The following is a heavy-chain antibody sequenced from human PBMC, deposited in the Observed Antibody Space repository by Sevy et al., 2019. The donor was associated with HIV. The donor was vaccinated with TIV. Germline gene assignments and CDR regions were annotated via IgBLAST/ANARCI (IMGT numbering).Heavy chain of an antibody. CDR3: ARDLEFYDNGDYGPAFMPDY. CDR1: GFTFSSYG. CDR2: IWFDGSNT. Sequence: GGSLRLSCAASGFTFSSYGMHWVRQAPGKGLEWVALIWFDGSNTYYADSVKGRFTISRDIAKNTLHLQMNSLRGKDTAVYYCARDLEFYDNGDYGPAFMPDYWGQRTLVTVSS. V-gene: IGHV3-33*01. D-gene: IGHD4-17*01. J-gene: IGHJ4*02.